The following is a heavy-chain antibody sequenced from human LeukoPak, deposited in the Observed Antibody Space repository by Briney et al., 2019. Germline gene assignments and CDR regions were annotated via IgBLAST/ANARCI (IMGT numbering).Heavy chain of an antibody. CDR1: GFTFSSYW. J-gene: IGHJ4*02. CDR3: AKDRGYSGYTRLDY. D-gene: IGHD5-12*01. Sequence: GGSLRLSCAASGFTFSSYWMSWVRQAPGKGLEWVANIKQDGSEKYYVDSVKGRFTISRDNAKNSLHLQMNSLRAEDTAVYYCAKDRGYSGYTRLDYWGQGTLVTVSS. CDR2: IKQDGSEK. V-gene: IGHV3-7*03.